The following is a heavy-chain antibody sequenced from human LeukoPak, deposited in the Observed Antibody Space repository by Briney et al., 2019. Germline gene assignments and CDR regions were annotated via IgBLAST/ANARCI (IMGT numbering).Heavy chain of an antibody. CDR3: ARHDVDTAY. J-gene: IGHJ4*02. Sequence: SETLSLTCTVSGGSISSSSYYWGWIRQPPGKGLEWIGSIYYSGSTYYNPSLKSRVTISVDTSKNQFSLKLSSVTAADTAVYYCARHDVDTAYWGQGTLVTVSS. CDR1: GGSISSSSYY. V-gene: IGHV4-39*01. D-gene: IGHD5-18*01. CDR2: IYYSGST.